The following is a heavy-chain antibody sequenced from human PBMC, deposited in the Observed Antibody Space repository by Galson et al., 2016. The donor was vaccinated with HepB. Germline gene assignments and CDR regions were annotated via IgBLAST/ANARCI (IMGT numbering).Heavy chain of an antibody. CDR2: IYPGDPEI. Sequence: QSGAEVKKPGEPLKISCKASGYIFPNYWIAWVRQMPGKGLEWMGIIYPGDPEIIYSPSSQGQVTISADTSTATAYLQRSSLKASDSAMYFCARHPYGMDVWGQGTTVIVSS. CDR1: GYIFPNYW. J-gene: IGHJ6*02. V-gene: IGHV5-51*01. CDR3: ARHPYGMDV.